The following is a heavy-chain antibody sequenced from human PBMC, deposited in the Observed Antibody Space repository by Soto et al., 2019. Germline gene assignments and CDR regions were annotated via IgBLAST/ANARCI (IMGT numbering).Heavy chain of an antibody. D-gene: IGHD2-8*01. CDR3: AKCMQAYWNYDAHHI. CDR2: ITGSAGTT. V-gene: IGHV3-23*01. CDR1: GFTFSSYS. J-gene: IGHJ3*02. Sequence: LRLSCAASGFTFSSYSMTWVRQAPGKGLEWVAHITGSAGTTYYADSVKGRFTISRDTSRNTVYLQMNSLRAEDTALYYCAKCMQAYWNYDAHHIWGQGTMVTVSS.